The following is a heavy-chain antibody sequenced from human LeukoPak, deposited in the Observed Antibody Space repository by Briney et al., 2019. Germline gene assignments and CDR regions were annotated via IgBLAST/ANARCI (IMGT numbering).Heavy chain of an antibody. J-gene: IGHJ4*02. CDR2: IWYDGSNK. CDR3: ARDSGSGSECFDY. V-gene: IGHV3-33*01. Sequence: PGRSLRLSCAASGFTFSSYGMHWVRQAPGKGLEWVAVIWYDGSNKYYADSVKGRFTISRDNSKNTLYLQMNSLRAEDTAVYYCARDSGSGSECFDYWGQGTLVTVSS. D-gene: IGHD3-10*01. CDR1: GFTFSSYG.